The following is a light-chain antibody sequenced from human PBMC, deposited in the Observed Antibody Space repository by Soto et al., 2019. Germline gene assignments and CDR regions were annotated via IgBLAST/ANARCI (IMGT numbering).Light chain of an antibody. J-gene: IGLJ2*01. CDR1: SSNVGAGYD. V-gene: IGLV1-40*01. CDR3: QSYDSSLSGVV. CDR2: SSS. Sequence: QLVLTQPPSVSGAPGQRVTISCTGSSSNVGAGYDVHWYQQVPGTAPKLLIYSSSSRPSGVPDRFSGSKSGTSASLAITGLQAEDEADYYCQSYDSSLSGVVFGGGTKLTVL.